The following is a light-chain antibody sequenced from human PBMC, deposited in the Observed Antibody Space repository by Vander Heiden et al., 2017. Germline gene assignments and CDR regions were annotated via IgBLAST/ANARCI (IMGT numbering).Light chain of an antibody. Sequence: IALTQSPATLSLSPGERPTLSCRARQSVSSYLAWYQQKPGQAPRLLIYDASNRVTSIPARFSGSGSGTDFTLTISSREPEDLAVYYCQQRSNWPPLTFGGGTKVEIK. CDR3: QQRSNWPPLT. J-gene: IGKJ4*01. CDR2: DAS. CDR1: QSVSSY. V-gene: IGKV3-11*01.